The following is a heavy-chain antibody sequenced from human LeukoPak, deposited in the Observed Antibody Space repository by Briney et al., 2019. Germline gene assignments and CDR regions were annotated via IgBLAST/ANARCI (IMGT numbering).Heavy chain of an antibody. CDR2: INPSGGST. CDR3: ARGPYSGYDN. D-gene: IGHD5-12*01. V-gene: IGHV1-46*01. J-gene: IGHJ4*02. CDR1: GYTFTGYY. Sequence: GSVKVSCKASGYTFTGYYMHWVRQAPGQGLEWMGIINPSGGSTNYAQKFQGRVTMTRNTSISTAYMELSSLRSEDTAVYYCARGPYSGYDNWGQGTLVTVSS.